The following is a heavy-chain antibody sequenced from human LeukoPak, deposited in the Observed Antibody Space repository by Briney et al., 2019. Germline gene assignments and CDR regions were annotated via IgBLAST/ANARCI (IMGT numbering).Heavy chain of an antibody. Sequence: GSLILSCAASGFTFSSYWMHWVRQAPGKGLVWVSRINSDGSSTSYADSVKGRFTISRDHAKNTLYLQMNSLRAEDTAVYYCARASFFDSSGYSHWGQGTLVTVSS. J-gene: IGHJ4*02. CDR3: ARASFFDSSGYSH. CDR1: GFTFSSYW. V-gene: IGHV3-74*01. D-gene: IGHD3-22*01. CDR2: INSDGSST.